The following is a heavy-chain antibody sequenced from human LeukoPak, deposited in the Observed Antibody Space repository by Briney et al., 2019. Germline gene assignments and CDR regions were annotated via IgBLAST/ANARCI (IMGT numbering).Heavy chain of an antibody. CDR3: ARGPRK. CDR1: GGSITIGTW. V-gene: IGHV4-4*02. J-gene: IGHJ3*01. CDR2: VYYSGSP. Sequence: PSETRSLTCAVAGGSITIGTWWTWVRQPPGQGLEWSGEVYYSGSPNYNSSLKSRVTISLDKTKNQFLLNLTSVTAADTAVYYCARGPRKWGQGTMVTVSS.